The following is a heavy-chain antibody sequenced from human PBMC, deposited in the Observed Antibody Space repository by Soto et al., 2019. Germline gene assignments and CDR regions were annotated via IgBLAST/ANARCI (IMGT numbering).Heavy chain of an antibody. CDR1: GFTFSSYG. V-gene: IGHV3-30*18. J-gene: IGHJ4*02. Sequence: GGSLRLSCAASGFTFSSYGMHWVRQAPGKGLEWVAVISYDGSNKYYADSVKGRFTISRDNSKNTLYQQMNSLRAEDTAVYYCAKDQNWGSDYWGQGTLVTVSS. D-gene: IGHD7-27*01. CDR2: ISYDGSNK. CDR3: AKDQNWGSDY.